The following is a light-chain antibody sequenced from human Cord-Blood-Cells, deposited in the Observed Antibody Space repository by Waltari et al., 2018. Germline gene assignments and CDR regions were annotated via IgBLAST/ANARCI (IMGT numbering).Light chain of an antibody. Sequence: DIQMTQSPSSLSASVGDRVTITCRAVQSISSYLNWYQQKPGKAPKLLIYAASSLQSGVPSRFSGSGSGTDVTLTSSSLQPEDFATYYCQQSYSTPITFGQGTRLEIK. V-gene: IGKV1-39*01. CDR1: QSISSY. CDR2: AAS. J-gene: IGKJ5*01. CDR3: QQSYSTPIT.